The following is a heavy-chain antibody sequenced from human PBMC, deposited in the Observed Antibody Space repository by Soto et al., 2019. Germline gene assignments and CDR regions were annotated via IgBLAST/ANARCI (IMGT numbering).Heavy chain of an antibody. D-gene: IGHD2-2*02. CDR1: GSRFSNYF. J-gene: IGHJ4*02. V-gene: IGHV1-69*06. CDR3: AREGRGKKAGYNGLVSLGY. CDR2: IIPIFNST. Sequence: SVKVSCKVSGSRFSNYFISWVRQAPGHGLEWLGRIIPIFNSTKYAQNFQGRVTITADKSTSTASLELSSLRSDDTAVYYCAREGRGKKAGYNGLVSLGYWGQGTLVTVSS.